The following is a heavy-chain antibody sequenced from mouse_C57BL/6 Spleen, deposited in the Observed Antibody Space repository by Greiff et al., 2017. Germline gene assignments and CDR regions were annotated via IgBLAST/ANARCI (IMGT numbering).Heavy chain of an antibody. CDR3: ARAYYDYEGVFDY. J-gene: IGHJ2*01. V-gene: IGHV5-4*03. CDR2: ISDGGSYT. Sequence: EVKLMESGGGLVKPGGSLKLSCAASGFTFSSYAMSWVRQTPEKRLEWVATISDGGSYTYYPDNVKGRFTISRDNAKNNLYLQMSHLKSEDTAMYYCARAYYDYEGVFDYWGQGTTLTVSS. D-gene: IGHD2-4*01. CDR1: GFTFSSYA.